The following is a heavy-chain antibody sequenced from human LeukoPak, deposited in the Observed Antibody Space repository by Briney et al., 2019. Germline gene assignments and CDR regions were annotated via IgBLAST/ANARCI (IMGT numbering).Heavy chain of an antibody. CDR2: IYSGGNT. V-gene: IGHV4-4*07. J-gene: IGHJ5*02. Sequence: KTSETLSLTCTVSGGSISGYYWSWIRQPAGKGLEWIGRIYSGGNTYYNPSLKSRVTMSVDTSKNQFSLKLSSVTAADTAVYYCARKYSGSYDWFDPWGQGTLVTVSS. D-gene: IGHD1-26*01. CDR3: ARKYSGSYDWFDP. CDR1: GGSISGYY.